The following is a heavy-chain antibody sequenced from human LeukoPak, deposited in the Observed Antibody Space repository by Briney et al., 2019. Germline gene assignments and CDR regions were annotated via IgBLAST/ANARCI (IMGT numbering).Heavy chain of an antibody. V-gene: IGHV4-39*07. CDR1: GGSISSPTYY. CDR3: AKGDYYNMDV. CDR2: IYYSGST. J-gene: IGHJ6*03. Sequence: PLETLSLTCTVSGGSISSPTYYWGWIRQPPGKGLEWIGSIYYSGSTYYNPSLESRVTISVETSKNQFSLKLSSVTAADTAVYYCAKGDYYNMDVWGKGTTVTVSS.